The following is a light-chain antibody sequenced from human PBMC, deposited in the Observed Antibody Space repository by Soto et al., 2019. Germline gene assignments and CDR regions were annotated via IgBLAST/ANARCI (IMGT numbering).Light chain of an antibody. CDR3: QQYNSYWT. CDR1: QSISSW. CDR2: KAS. V-gene: IGKV1-5*03. Sequence: DIQMTQSPSTLSASVGDRVTITCRASQSISSWLAWYQQKPGKAPKLLIYKASSLESGVPSRFSGSGSGTEFTLTISSLQPDEFATEYCQQYNSYWTFGQGTKVEIK. J-gene: IGKJ1*01.